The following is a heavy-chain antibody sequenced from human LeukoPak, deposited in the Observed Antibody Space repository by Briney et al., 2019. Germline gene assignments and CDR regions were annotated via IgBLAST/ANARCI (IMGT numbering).Heavy chain of an antibody. V-gene: IGHV4-59*12. CDR2: IYYSGST. J-gene: IGHJ4*02. CDR3: AKDVGS. Sequence: SETLSLTCTVSGGSISGYYWSWIRQPPGKGLEWIGYIYYSGSTNYNPSLKSRVTISVDTSKNKFPLRLNSVTAADTAVYYCAKDVGSWGQGTLVVVSS. CDR1: GGSISGYY.